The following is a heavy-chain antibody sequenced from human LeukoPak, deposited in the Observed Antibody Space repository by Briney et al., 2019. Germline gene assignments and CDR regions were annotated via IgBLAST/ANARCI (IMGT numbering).Heavy chain of an antibody. Sequence: PSETLSLTCTVSGGSISSSGYYWGWIRQPPGKGLEWIGEINHSGSTNYNPSLKSRVTISVDTSKNQFSLKLSSVTAADTAVYYCARGRGYCTNGVCYRYYYYYMDVWGKGTTVTVSS. CDR3: ARGRGYCTNGVCYRYYYYYMDV. D-gene: IGHD2-8*01. J-gene: IGHJ6*03. CDR2: INHSGST. CDR1: GGSISSSGYY. V-gene: IGHV4-39*07.